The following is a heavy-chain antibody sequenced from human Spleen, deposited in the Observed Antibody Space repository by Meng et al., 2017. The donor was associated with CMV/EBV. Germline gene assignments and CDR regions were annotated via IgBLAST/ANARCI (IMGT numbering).Heavy chain of an antibody. CDR2: ITSSSATI. Sequence: GESLKISCAASGFTFSTFSMNWVRQAPGKGLEWISYITSSSATIYHSDSVKGRFTISRDNAKDSLYLQMNSLRAEDTAVYYCARDGYIVVVPAAIRYYYYYGMDVWGQGTTVTVSS. V-gene: IGHV3-48*04. CDR3: ARDGYIVVVPAAIRYYYYYGMDV. D-gene: IGHD2-2*01. CDR1: GFTFSTFS. J-gene: IGHJ6*02.